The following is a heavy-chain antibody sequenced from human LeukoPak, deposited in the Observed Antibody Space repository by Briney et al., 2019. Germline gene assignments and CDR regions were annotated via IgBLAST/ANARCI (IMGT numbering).Heavy chain of an antibody. CDR3: AKDLYSNYGPADY. CDR2: INGGGVNT. CDR1: GFTFSSYA. J-gene: IGHJ4*02. V-gene: IGHV3-23*01. D-gene: IGHD4-11*01. Sequence: GGSLRHSCAASGFTFSSYAMSRVRQAPGKGLEWVSTINGGGVNTHYADSVGGRFTISRDNSKNTLFLQMNSLRDEDTAVYYCAKDLYSNYGPADYWGQGNLVTVSS.